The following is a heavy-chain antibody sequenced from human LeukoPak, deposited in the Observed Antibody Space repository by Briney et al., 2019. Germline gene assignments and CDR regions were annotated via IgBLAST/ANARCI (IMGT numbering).Heavy chain of an antibody. J-gene: IGHJ6*04. CDR1: GFTINTYD. CDR2: ISSSGSTT. V-gene: IGHV3-48*03. Sequence: GGSLRLSCVASGFTINTYDINWVRQAPGRGLEWVSHISSSGSTTHYADSVKGRFTVSRDNAKSSLYLQMNSLRAEDTAVYYCARSATGRGMDVWGKGTTVTVSS. D-gene: IGHD7-27*01. CDR3: ARSATGRGMDV.